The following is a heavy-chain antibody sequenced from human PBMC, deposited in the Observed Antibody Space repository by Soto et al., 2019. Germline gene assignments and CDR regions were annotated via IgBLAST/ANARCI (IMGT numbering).Heavy chain of an antibody. CDR2: ISTYNGNT. V-gene: IGHV1-18*04. D-gene: IGHD7-27*01. CDR1: GYKFTTYG. Sequence: QVQLLQSGAEVKKPGASVKVSCKASGYKFTTYGITWVRQAPGQGLEWLGGISTYNGNTDYAQNLQDRVTMTTETSTSTAYLDVRSLTSDDTAVYFCARGLGTNGLDVWGQGTTVTVSS. CDR3: ARGLGTNGLDV. J-gene: IGHJ6*02.